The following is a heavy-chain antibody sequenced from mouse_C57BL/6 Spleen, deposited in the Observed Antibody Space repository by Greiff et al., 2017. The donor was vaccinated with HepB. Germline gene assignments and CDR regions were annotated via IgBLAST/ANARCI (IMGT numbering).Heavy chain of an antibody. J-gene: IGHJ3*01. CDR1: GFNIKDYY. D-gene: IGHD2-5*01. CDR3: TSYYSNPAWCAY. V-gene: IGHV14-1*01. CDR2: IDPEDGDT. Sequence: VQLQQSGAELVRPGASVKLSCTASGFNIKDYYMHWVKQRPEQGLEWIGRIDPEDGDTEYAPKFQGKATMTADTSSNTAYLQLSSLTSEDTAVYYCTSYYSNPAWCAYWGQGTLVTVSA.